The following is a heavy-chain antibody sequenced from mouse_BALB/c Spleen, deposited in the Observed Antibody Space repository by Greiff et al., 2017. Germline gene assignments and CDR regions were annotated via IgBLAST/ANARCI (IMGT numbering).Heavy chain of an antibody. D-gene: IGHD1-1*01. CDR1: GYSITSDYA. CDR3: ARNYLYYAMDY. Sequence: DVKLQESGPGLVKPSQSLSLTCTVTGYSITSDYAWNWIRQFPGNKLEWMGYISYSGSTSYNPSLKSRISITRDTSKNQFFLQLNSVTTEDTATYYCARNYLYYAMDYWGQGTSVTVSS. J-gene: IGHJ4*01. CDR2: ISYSGST. V-gene: IGHV3-2*02.